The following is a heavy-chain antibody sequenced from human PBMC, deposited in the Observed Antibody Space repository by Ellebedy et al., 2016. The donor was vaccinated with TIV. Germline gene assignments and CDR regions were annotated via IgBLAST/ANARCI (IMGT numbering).Heavy chain of an antibody. V-gene: IGHV4-38-2*02. CDR3: ARVVGDCGATSCFLNS. CDR2: IYHSGGT. Sequence: MPSETLSLTCTVSGYSIISGYYWGWIRQTPGRGLESIGSIYHSGGTYYNPSLKSRVIISVDTYKNQFSLQLRSVTAADTAVYYCARVVGDCGATSCFLNSWGQGTLVTVSS. J-gene: IGHJ4*02. D-gene: IGHD2-15*01. CDR1: GYSIISGYY.